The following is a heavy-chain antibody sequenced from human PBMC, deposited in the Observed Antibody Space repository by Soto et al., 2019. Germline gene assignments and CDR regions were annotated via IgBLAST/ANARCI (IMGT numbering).Heavy chain of an antibody. J-gene: IGHJ5*02. V-gene: IGHV4-59*08. D-gene: IGHD2-21*01. Sequence: PSETLSLTCTVSGGSISSYYWSWIRQPPGKGLEWIGYIYYSGSTNYNSSLKSRVTISVDTAKNQVSLKMSSLTAADTAVYYCGRVVEGANRHTDPDAWGQGILVTVSS. CDR3: GRVVEGANRHTDPDA. CDR2: IYYSGST. CDR1: GGSISSYY.